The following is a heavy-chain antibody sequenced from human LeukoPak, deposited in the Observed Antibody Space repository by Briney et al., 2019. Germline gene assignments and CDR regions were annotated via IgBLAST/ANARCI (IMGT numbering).Heavy chain of an antibody. D-gene: IGHD1/OR15-1a*01. CDR1: GFTFSSYD. Sequence: GGSLRLSCAASGFTFSSYDMHWVRQATGKGLEWVSAIGTAGDTYYPGSVKGRFTISRDNAKNSLYLQMNSLRAEDTAVYYCARDSSTTGTTHDAFDIWGQGTMVTVSS. J-gene: IGHJ3*02. V-gene: IGHV3-13*01. CDR3: ARDSSTTGTTHDAFDI. CDR2: IGTAGDT.